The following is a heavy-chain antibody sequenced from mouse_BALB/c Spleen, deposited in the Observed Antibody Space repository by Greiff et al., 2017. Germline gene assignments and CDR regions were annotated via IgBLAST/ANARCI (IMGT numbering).Heavy chain of an antibody. CDR2: ISSGGSYT. CDR3: ARHITTAIAY. D-gene: IGHD1-2*01. V-gene: IGHV5-9-4*01. Sequence: VKLVESGGGLVKPGGSLKLSCAASGFTFSSYAMSWVRQSPEKRLEWVAEISSGGSYTYYPDTVTGRFTISRDNAKNTLYLEMSSLRSEDTAMYYCARHITTAIAYWGQGTLVTVSA. J-gene: IGHJ3*01. CDR1: GFTFSSYA.